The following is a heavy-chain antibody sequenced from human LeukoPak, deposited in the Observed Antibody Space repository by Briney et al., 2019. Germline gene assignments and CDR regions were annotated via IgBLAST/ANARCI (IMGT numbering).Heavy chain of an antibody. CDR1: GFTFSGSA. D-gene: IGHD5-12*01. Sequence: GGSLRLSCAASGFTFSGSAMHWVRQASGKGLEWVGRIRSKANSYATAYAASVKGRFTISRDDSKNTAYLQMNSLKTEDTAVSYCTRRLFPINYYMDVWGKGTTVTVSS. CDR2: IRSKANSYAT. CDR3: TRRLFPINYYMDV. V-gene: IGHV3-73*01. J-gene: IGHJ6*03.